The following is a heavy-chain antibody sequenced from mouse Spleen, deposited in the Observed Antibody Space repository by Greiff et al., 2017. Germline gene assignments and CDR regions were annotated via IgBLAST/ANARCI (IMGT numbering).Heavy chain of an antibody. Sequence: EVQVVESGGGLVKPGGSLKLSCAASGFTFSSYCMSWVRQTPEKRLEWVATISGGGSYTYYPDRVKGRFTISRDNAKNNLYLQMSSLRSEDTALYYCARQELGGGGRLDYWGQGTTLTVSS. CDR2: ISGGGSYT. CDR3: ARQELGGGGRLDY. D-gene: IGHD4-1*01. CDR1: GFTFSSYC. J-gene: IGHJ2*01. V-gene: IGHV5-9-2*01.